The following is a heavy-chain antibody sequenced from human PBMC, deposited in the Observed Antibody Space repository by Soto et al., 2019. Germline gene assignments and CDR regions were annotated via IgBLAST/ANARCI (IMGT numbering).Heavy chain of an antibody. CDR1: GFTFSSYA. D-gene: IGHD3-22*01. Sequence: GGSLRLSCAASGFTFSSYAMHWVRQAPGKGLEWVAVISYDGSNKYYADSVKGRFTISRDNSKNTLYLQMNSLRAEDTAVYYCARGYYYDSSGYYYYWGQGTLVTVSS. CDR3: ARGYYYDSSGYYYY. J-gene: IGHJ4*02. CDR2: ISYDGSNK. V-gene: IGHV3-30-3*01.